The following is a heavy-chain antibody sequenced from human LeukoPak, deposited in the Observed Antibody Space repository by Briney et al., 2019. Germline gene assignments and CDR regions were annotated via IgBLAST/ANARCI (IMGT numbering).Heavy chain of an antibody. CDR2: ISGSGSST. CDR1: GFTFSSHG. V-gene: IGHV3-23*01. CDR3: AKDLFSGSGRAGNMDV. J-gene: IGHJ6*03. D-gene: IGHD3-10*01. Sequence: GGSLRLSCAASGFTFSSHGMSWVRQAPGKGLEWVSTISGSGSSTYYADSVKGRFTISRDNSKNTLYLLMNSLRAEDTAVYYCAKDLFSGSGRAGNMDVWGKGTTVTVSS.